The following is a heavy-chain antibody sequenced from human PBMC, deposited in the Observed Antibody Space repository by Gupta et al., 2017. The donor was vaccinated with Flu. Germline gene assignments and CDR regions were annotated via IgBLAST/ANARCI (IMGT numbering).Heavy chain of an antibody. D-gene: IGHD3-3*01. CDR3: TGDRTFGVVLDAFDV. J-gene: IGHJ3*01. CDR2: IWNDGSNK. V-gene: IGHV3-33*01. Sequence: VELVESGGGAVQPGGSLRLSCPASGFTFARHGMHWVRQAPGKGLEWVGIIWNDGSNKYYADSVKGRFTISRDNTKNTLYLQMNSLKAEDTAVYYCTGDRTFGVVLDAFDVWGQGTLVSVSS. CDR1: GFTFARHG.